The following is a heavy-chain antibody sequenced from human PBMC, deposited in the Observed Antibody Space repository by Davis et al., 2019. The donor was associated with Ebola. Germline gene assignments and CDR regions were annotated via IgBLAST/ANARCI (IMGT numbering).Heavy chain of an antibody. V-gene: IGHV3-23*01. J-gene: IGHJ4*02. Sequence: GESLKISCADSVITFSSYAMTWVRQAPGKGLEWVSAISGSGGSTYYADSVKGRFTISRDNSKNTLYLQMNSLRAEDTAVYYCAKGLRWELLPYYFDYRGQGTLVTVSS. CDR1: VITFSSYA. CDR3: AKGLRWELLPYYFDY. D-gene: IGHD1-26*01. CDR2: ISGSGGST.